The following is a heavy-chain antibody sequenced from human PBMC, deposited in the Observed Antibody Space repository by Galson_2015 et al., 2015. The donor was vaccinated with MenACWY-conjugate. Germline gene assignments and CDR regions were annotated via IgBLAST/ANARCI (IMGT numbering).Heavy chain of an antibody. CDR3: ARGAVAGNRFGYYYYGMDV. V-gene: IGHV1-18*01. CDR2: ISAYNGNT. CDR1: GYTFTSYG. Sequence: SVKVSCKASGYTFTSYGISWVRQAPGQGLEWMGWISAYNGNTNYAQKLQGRVTMTTDTSTSTAYMELRSLRSDDTAVYYCARGAVAGNRFGYYYYGMDVWGQGTTVTVSS. D-gene: IGHD6-19*01. J-gene: IGHJ6*02.